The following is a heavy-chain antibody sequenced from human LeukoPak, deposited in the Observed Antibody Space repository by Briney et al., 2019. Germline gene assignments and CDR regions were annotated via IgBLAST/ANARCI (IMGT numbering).Heavy chain of an antibody. D-gene: IGHD4-17*01. CDR3: ARGHTAVTRHFDF. CDR1: GFTFDDYA. V-gene: IGHV3-21*01. J-gene: IGHJ4*02. Sequence: PGGSLRLSCAASGFTFDDYAMHWVRQGPGKGLEWVSIISSGSSAIFSADALKGRFTISRDDAKNLLYLDMNSLRAEDTAVYYCARGHTAVTRHFDFWGQGTLVTVSS. CDR2: ISSGSSAI.